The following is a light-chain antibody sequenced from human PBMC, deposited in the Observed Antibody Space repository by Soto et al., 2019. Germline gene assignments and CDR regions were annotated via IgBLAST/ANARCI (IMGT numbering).Light chain of an antibody. V-gene: IGKV1-5*01. J-gene: IGKJ1*01. Sequence: DIQMTQSPSTLSASVGDRVTITCRASQSISSWLAWYQQKPGKAPKLLIYDASSLEIGVPSRFGGSGSGTEFTLTISSLQPDDFATYYCQQYNSYSPWTFGQGTKVEIK. CDR2: DAS. CDR3: QQYNSYSPWT. CDR1: QSISSW.